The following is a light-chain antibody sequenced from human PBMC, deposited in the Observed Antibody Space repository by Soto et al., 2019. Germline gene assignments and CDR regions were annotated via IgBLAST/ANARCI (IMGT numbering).Light chain of an antibody. V-gene: IGLV2-14*01. CDR1: SSGVGDYKY. J-gene: IGLJ1*01. Sequence: QSVLTQPASVSGSPGQSITISCTGTSSGVGDYKYVSWYQQHPGKAPKLMIYEVSYRPSGVSNRFSGSKSGNTASLTISGLQAEDEADYYCTSYTSSSTYVFGTGTKVTVL. CDR3: TSYTSSSTYV. CDR2: EVS.